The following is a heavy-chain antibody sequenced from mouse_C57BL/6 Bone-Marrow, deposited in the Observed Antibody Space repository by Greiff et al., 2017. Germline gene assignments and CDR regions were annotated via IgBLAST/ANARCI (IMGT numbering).Heavy chain of an antibody. CDR2: INPNNGGT. J-gene: IGHJ2*01. CDR1: GYTFTDYN. Sequence: EVKVVESGPELVKPGASVKIPCKASGYTFTDYNMDWVKQSHGKSLEWIGDINPNNGGTIYNQKFKGKATLTVDKSSSTAYMELRSLTSEDTAVYYCARSNYGSSNYFDYWGQGTTLTVSS. V-gene: IGHV1-18*01. CDR3: ARSNYGSSNYFDY. D-gene: IGHD1-1*01.